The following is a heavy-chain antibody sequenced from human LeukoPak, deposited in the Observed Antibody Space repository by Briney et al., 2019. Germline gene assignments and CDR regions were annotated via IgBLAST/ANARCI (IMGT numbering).Heavy chain of an antibody. CDR2: INPNSVDT. J-gene: IGHJ4*02. V-gene: IGHV1-2*02. Sequence: GASVKVSCKASGYTFTGYYIHWVRQAPGQGLERMGYINPNSVDTNFAQKFQGRVTMTTDTSISTAYMELSRLRSDDTAVYYCTTGSPPFGYWGQGTLVTVSS. CDR3: TTGSPPFGY. D-gene: IGHD1-26*01. CDR1: GYTFTGYY.